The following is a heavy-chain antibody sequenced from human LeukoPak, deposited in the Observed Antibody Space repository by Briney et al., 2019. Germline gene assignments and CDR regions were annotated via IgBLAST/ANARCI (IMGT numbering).Heavy chain of an antibody. D-gene: IGHD6-6*01. J-gene: IGHJ5*02. V-gene: IGHV4-38-2*02. CDR1: GYSISSGYY. Sequence: SETLSLTCTVSGYSISSGYYWGWIRQPPGKGLEWIGSIYHSGSAYYNPSLKSRVTISVDTSKNQFSLKLSSVAATDTAVYYCARHSSSGGGWFDPWGQGTLVTVSS. CDR3: ARHSSSGGGWFDP. CDR2: IYHSGSA.